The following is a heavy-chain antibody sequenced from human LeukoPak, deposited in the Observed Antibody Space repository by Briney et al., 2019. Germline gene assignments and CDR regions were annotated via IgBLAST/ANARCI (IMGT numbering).Heavy chain of an antibody. J-gene: IGHJ5*02. D-gene: IGHD4-23*01. CDR3: ARGERWPQVWFDP. CDR2: MNPNSGNT. Sequence: ASVKVSCKASGYTFTSYDINWVRQATGQGLEWMGWMNPNSGNTGYAQKFQGRVIMTRNTSISTAYMELSSLRSEDTAVYYCARGERWPQVWFDPWGQGTLVTVSS. CDR1: GYTFTSYD. V-gene: IGHV1-8*01.